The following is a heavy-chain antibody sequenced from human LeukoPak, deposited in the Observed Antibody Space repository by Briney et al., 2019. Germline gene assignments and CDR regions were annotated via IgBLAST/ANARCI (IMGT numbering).Heavy chain of an antibody. J-gene: IGHJ5*02. D-gene: IGHD3-3*01. V-gene: IGHV4-4*09. CDR1: GGSISNYC. CDR3: ATSYDAKTAPYDL. CDR2: IYTSGSS. Sequence: PSETLSLTCTVSGGSISNYCWSWVRQPPGKGLEWIGFIYTSGSSDYNPSLKGRVTMSVDTSKNQVSMELRFLTAADTALYYCATSYDAKTAPYDLWGQGALVTVSS.